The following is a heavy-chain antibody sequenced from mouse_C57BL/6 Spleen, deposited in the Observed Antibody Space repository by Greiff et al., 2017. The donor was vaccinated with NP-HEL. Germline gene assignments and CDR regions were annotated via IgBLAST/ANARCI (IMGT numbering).Heavy chain of an antibody. CDR2: ISSGSSTI. J-gene: IGHJ3*01. CDR3: ARAGAYYGSSYWFAY. V-gene: IGHV5-17*01. Sequence: DVMLVESGGGLVKPGGSLKLSCAASGFTFSDYGMHWVRQAPEKGLEWVAYISSGSSTIYYADTVKGRFTISRDNAKNTLFLQMTSLRSEDTAMYYCARAGAYYGSSYWFAYWGQGTLVTVSA. CDR1: GFTFSDYG. D-gene: IGHD1-1*01.